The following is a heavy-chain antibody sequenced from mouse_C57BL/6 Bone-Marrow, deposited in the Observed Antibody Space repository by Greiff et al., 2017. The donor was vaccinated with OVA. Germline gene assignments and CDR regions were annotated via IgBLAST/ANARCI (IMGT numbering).Heavy chain of an antibody. CDR3: ARRGGEIYYGNHYAMDY. CDR2: ISGGGGNT. J-gene: IGHJ4*01. D-gene: IGHD2-1*01. V-gene: IGHV5-9*01. CDR1: GFTFSSYT. Sequence: DVMLVESGGGLVKPGGSLKLSCAASGFTFSSYTMSWVRQTPEKRLEWVATISGGGGNTYYPDSVEGRFTISRDNAKNTLYLQMSSLRSEDTALYYCARRGGEIYYGNHYAMDYWGQGTSVTDSS.